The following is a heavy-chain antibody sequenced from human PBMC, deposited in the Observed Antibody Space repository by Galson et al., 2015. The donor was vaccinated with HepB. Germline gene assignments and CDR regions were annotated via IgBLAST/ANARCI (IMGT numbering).Heavy chain of an antibody. V-gene: IGHV1-69*13. CDR2: IIPIVGTA. CDR3: ARSPRPGILHFDY. J-gene: IGHJ4*02. D-gene: IGHD6-13*01. Sequence: SVKVSCKASGGTFSSYAISWVRQAPGQGLEWMGGIIPIVGTANYAQRFQGRVTITADESTSTAYMELSSLRSEDTAVYYCARSPRPGILHFDYWGQGTLVTVSS. CDR1: GGTFSSYA.